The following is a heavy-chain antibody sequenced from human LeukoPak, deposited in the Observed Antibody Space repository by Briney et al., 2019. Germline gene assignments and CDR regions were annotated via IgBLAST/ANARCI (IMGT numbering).Heavy chain of an antibody. J-gene: IGHJ4*02. CDR2: ISGTGHST. V-gene: IGHV3-23*01. CDR3: AKVLPGPFHY. D-gene: IGHD1-1*01. CDR1: GFTFSSNA. Sequence: GGSLRLSCAASGFTFSSNAMTWVRQAPGKGLEWVSGISGTGHSTYYADPVKGRFTISRDNSKDTLDLQMNSLRAEDTAVYYCAKVLPGPFHYWGQGTLVTVSS.